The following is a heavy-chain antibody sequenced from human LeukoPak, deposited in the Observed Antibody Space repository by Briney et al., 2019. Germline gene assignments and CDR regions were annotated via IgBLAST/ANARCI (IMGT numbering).Heavy chain of an antibody. V-gene: IGHV4-4*02. CDR1: GGSISSSNW. J-gene: IGHJ5*02. D-gene: IGHD3-10*01. Sequence: SETLSLTCAVSGGSISSSNWWSWVRQPPGKGLEWIGEIYHSGSTNYNPPLKSRVTISVDKSKNQFSLKLSSVTAADTAVYYCARGLGSGSYYNVGNWFDPWGQGTLVTVSS. CDR3: ARGLGSGSYYNVGNWFDP. CDR2: IYHSGST.